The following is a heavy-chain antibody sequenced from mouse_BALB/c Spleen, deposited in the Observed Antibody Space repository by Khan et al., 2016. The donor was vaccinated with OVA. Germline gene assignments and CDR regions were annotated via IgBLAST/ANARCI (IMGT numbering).Heavy chain of an antibody. D-gene: IGHD2-14*01. CDR1: GFSLTSYG. Sequence: QVQLQQSGPGLVQPSQSLSITCTVSGFSLTSYGVHWVRQSPGKGLEWLGVIWSGGSTDYNAAFIYRLSISKDNSKSQVFFKMNSLQANDTAIYCCARIFIGTTDYAMDYWGQGTSVTVSS. J-gene: IGHJ4*01. CDR3: ARIFIGTTDYAMDY. V-gene: IGHV2-2*02. CDR2: IWSGGST.